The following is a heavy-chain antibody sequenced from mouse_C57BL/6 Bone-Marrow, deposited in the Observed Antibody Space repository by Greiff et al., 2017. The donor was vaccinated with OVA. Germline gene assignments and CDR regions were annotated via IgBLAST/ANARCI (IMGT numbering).Heavy chain of an antibody. CDR3: ARGGAYYYGSSYLYYYAMDY. CDR2: INPYNGDT. Sequence: EVQLQQSGPELVKPGASVKISCKASGYSFTGYFMNWVKQSHGKSLEWIGRINPYNGDTFYNQKFKGKATLTVDKSSSTAHMELLSLTSEDVAVYYCARGGAYYYGSSYLYYYAMDYWGQGTSVTVSS. CDR1: GYSFTGYF. D-gene: IGHD1-1*01. V-gene: IGHV1-37*01. J-gene: IGHJ4*01.